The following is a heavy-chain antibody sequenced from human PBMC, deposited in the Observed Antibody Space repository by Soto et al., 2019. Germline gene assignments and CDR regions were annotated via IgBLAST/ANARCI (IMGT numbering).Heavy chain of an antibody. CDR2: IYSGGST. J-gene: IGHJ4*02. V-gene: IGHV3-53*01. Sequence: QPGGSLRLSCAASGFSVGSEYMIWFRQAAGKGLQWVSSIYSGGSTAYTDSVKGRFIISRDNSKNTLYLQMNSLRAEDTAIYYCGRDGPGMAASGGSHAWGRGT. CDR3: GRDGPGMAASGGSHA. CDR1: GFSVGSEY. D-gene: IGHD6-13*01.